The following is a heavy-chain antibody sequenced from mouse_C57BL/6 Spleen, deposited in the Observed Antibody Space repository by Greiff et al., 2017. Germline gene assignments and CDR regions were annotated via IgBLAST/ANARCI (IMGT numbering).Heavy chain of an antibody. CDR1: GFTFSDYY. Sequence: EVKLVESGGGLVQPGGSLKLSCAASGFTFSDYYMYWVRQTPEKRLEWVAYISNGGGSTYYPDTVKGRFTISRDNAKNTLYLQMSRLKSEDTAMYDCARCHYGSSDGYFDVWGTGTTGSV. V-gene: IGHV5-12*01. D-gene: IGHD1-1*01. J-gene: IGHJ1*03. CDR2: ISNGGGST. CDR3: ARCHYGSSDGYFDV.